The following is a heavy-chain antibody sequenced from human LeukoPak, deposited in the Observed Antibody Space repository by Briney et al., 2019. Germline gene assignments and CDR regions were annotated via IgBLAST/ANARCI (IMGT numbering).Heavy chain of an antibody. CDR1: GFTFSSYG. J-gene: IGHJ4*02. CDR2: ISYDGSNK. CDR3: AKEGQLWPRAMGCYFDY. V-gene: IGHV3-30*18. Sequence: GGSLRLSCAASGFTFSSYGMHWVRQAPGKGLEWVAVISYDGSNKYYADSVKGRFTISRDNSKNTLYLQMNSLRAEDTAVYYCAKEGQLWPRAMGCYFDYWGQGTLVTVSS. D-gene: IGHD5-18*01.